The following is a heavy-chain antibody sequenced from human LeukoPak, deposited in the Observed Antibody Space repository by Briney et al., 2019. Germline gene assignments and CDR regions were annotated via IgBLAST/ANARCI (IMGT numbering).Heavy chain of an antibody. V-gene: IGHV4-30-4*01. CDR1: GGSISSGDYY. Sequence: SETPSLTCTVSGGSISSGDYYWSWIRQPPGKGLEWIGYIYYSGSTYYNPSLKSRVTISVDTSKNQFSLKLSSVTAADTAVYYCARSCIVVVPAAISVWFDPWGQGTLVTVSS. CDR3: ARSCIVVVPAAISVWFDP. CDR2: IYYSGST. J-gene: IGHJ5*02. D-gene: IGHD2-2*02.